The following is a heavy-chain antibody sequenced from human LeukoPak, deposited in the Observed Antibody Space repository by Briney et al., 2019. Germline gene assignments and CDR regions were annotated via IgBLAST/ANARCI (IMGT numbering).Heavy chain of an antibody. D-gene: IGHD3-10*01. CDR2: IRYDGSNK. V-gene: IGHV3-30*02. CDR1: GFTFSSYG. Sequence: GGSLRLSCAASGFTFSSYGMHWVRQAPGKGLEWVAFIRYDGSNKYYADSVKGRFTISRDNSKNTLYLQMNSLRAEDTAVYYCARGTTITSPCDYWGQGTLVTVSS. J-gene: IGHJ4*02. CDR3: ARGTTITSPCDY.